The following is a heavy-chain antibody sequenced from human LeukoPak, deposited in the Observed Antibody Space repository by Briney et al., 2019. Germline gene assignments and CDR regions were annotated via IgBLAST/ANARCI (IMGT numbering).Heavy chain of an antibody. V-gene: IGHV4-4*07. D-gene: IGHD3-10*01. CDR2: IYTSGST. Sequence: SETLSLTCTVSGGSISSYYWSWIRQPAGKGLEWIGRIYTSGSTNYNPSLKSRVTISVDKSKNQFSLKLSSVTAADTAAYYCARADLNGSGSPFDYWGQGTLVTVSS. CDR3: ARADLNGSGSPFDY. J-gene: IGHJ4*02. CDR1: GGSISSYY.